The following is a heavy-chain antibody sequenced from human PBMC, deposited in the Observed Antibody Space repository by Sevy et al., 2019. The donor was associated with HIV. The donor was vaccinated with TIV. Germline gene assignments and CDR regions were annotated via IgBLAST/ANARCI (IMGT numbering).Heavy chain of an antibody. D-gene: IGHD3-10*01. CDR1: GITFSNAW. Sequence: GGSLRLSCAASGITFSNAWMTWVRQAPGEGLEWVGRIKSKTDGGTTDYAAPVKGRFTISRDDSKNTLYLQMNSLKTEDTAVYYCTTASYYGSGSYYNWGQGTLVTVSS. V-gene: IGHV3-15*01. CDR2: IKSKTDGGTT. J-gene: IGHJ4*02. CDR3: TTASYYGSGSYYN.